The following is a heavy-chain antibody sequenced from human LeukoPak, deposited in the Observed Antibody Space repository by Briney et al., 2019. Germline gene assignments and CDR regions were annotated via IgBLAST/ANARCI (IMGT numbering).Heavy chain of an antibody. CDR2: IYTSGST. V-gene: IGHV4-61*02. CDR3: AMRERLAAAFDY. CDR1: GGSISSASYY. D-gene: IGHD6-13*01. Sequence: KASQTLSLTCTASGGSISSASYYWSWIRQPAGKGLEWIGRIYTSGSTNYNPSLKSRVTISVDTSKNQFSLKLSSVTAADTAVYYCAMRERLAAAFDYWGQGTLVTVSS. J-gene: IGHJ4*02.